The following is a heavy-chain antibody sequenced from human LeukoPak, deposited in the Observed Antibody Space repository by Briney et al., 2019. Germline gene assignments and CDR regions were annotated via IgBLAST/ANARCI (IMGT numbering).Heavy chain of an antibody. CDR1: GGSISSYY. J-gene: IGHJ3*02. CDR3: AGASPLITIFGTDAFDI. V-gene: IGHV4-4*07. CDR2: IYTSGST. D-gene: IGHD3-3*01. Sequence: SETLSLXCTVSGGSISSYYWSWIRQPAGKGLESIGRIYTSGSTNYNPSLKSRVTMSVDTSKNQFSLKLSSVTAADTAVYYCAGASPLITIFGTDAFDIWGQGTMVTVSS.